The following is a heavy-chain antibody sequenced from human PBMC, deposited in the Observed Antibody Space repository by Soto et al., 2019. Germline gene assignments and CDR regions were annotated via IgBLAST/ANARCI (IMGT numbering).Heavy chain of an antibody. CDR3: ALRSMAVVPEY. J-gene: IGHJ4*02. CDR1: GDSISSYY. CDR2: WYYGRSA. V-gene: IGHV4-59*01. D-gene: IGHD3-22*01. Sequence: QVQLQESGPGLVEPSVTLSLTCAVSGDSISSYYCMWIRQPPGKGLESIGYWYYGRSANYNPSLKSRVTLSVDTSTNQCSLTLSSMTAADPAGYYCALRSMAVVPEYWGQGTLVTVSS.